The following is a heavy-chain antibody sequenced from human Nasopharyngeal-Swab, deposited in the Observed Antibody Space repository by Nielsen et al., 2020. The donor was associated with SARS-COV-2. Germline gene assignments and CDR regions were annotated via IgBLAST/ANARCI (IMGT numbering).Heavy chain of an antibody. J-gene: IGHJ4*02. CDR1: GFTFTSSA. V-gene: IGHV1-58*02. CDR3: ARGLVSTAVFDY. D-gene: IGHD2-2*01. CDR2: IVVGSGNT. Sequence: SVKVSCKASGFTFTSSAMQWVRQARGQRLEWIGWIVVGSGNTNYAQKFQERVTITRDMSISTAYMELSSLRSEDTAVYYCARGLVSTAVFDYWGQGTLVTVSS.